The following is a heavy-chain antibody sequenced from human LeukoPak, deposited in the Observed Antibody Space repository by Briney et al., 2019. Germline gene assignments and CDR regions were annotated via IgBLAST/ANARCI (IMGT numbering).Heavy chain of an antibody. CDR2: IKSDGSET. CDR3: ARVISYFDL. J-gene: IGHJ4*02. CDR1: GFTFSRHW. D-gene: IGHD3-3*02. V-gene: IGHV3-74*01. Sequence: GGSLRLSCAASGFTFSRHWMHWVRQGPGKGLEWVSRIKSDGSETQYADSVKGRFTISRDNAHNTLYLQMTNLRPEDTAIYYCARVISYFDLWGQGALVTASS.